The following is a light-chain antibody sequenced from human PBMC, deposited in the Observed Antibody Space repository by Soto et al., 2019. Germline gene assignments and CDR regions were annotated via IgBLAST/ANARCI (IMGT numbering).Light chain of an antibody. V-gene: IGLV2-14*01. CDR1: SSDVGAYNY. Sequence: QSALTQPASVSGSPGQSITISCTGTSSDVGAYNYVSWYQQHPGKAPRLMIYDVSNRPSGVSIRLSGSKSGNTASLTISGLQAEDEAYYYCSSYTTSSSVVFGGGTQLTVL. CDR3: SSYTTSSSVV. CDR2: DVS. J-gene: IGLJ2*01.